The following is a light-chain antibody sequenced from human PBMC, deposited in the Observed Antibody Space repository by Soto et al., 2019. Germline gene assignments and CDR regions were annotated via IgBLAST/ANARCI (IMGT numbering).Light chain of an antibody. CDR3: QQYGSSST. J-gene: IGKJ5*01. V-gene: IGKV3-20*01. Sequence: EIVLTQSPGTLSLSPGERAALSCRASQSVNNNFLAWYQLKPGQAPRLLIYGASNRATGIPDRFSGSGSGTDFTLTISRLEPEDFAVYYCQQYGSSSTFGQGTRLEIK. CDR2: GAS. CDR1: QSVNNNF.